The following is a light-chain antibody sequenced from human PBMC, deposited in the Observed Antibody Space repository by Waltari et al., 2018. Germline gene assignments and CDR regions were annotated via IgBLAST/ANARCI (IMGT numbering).Light chain of an antibody. CDR1: QSVSSN. CDR3: QQYNNWPWT. CDR2: GAS. J-gene: IGKJ1*01. V-gene: IGKV3-15*01. Sequence: EIVMTQSPATLSVSPGERATLSCRASQSVSSNLAWYQQKPGQAPRLLIYGASTRATTVPARFSGSGSGTDFTLTISSLQSEDFAIYYCQQYNNWPWTFGQGTKVAIK.